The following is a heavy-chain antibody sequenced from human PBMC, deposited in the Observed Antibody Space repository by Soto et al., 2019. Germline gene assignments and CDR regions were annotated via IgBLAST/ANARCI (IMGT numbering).Heavy chain of an antibody. D-gene: IGHD3-16*01. Sequence: SSETLSLTCTVSGGSVSNDNFYWSWIRQPPGKGLEWIGYVHSSGITNYNPSLKRRVTISVDTSRNQFSLRLSSVTAADTAVYYCARGLTMGQLPSHFDHRGQVSLVTVSS. J-gene: IGHJ5*02. V-gene: IGHV4-61*01. CDR3: ARGLTMGQLPSHFDH. CDR1: GGSVSNDNFY. CDR2: VHSSGIT.